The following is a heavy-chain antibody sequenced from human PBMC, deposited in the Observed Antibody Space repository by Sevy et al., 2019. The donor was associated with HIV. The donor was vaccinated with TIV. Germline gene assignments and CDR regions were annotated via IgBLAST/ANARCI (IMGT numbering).Heavy chain of an antibody. CDR3: AKDNGSGWGWVSY. V-gene: IGHV3-9*01. J-gene: IGHJ4*02. D-gene: IGHD6-19*01. Sequence: GGSLRLSCAASGFTFDDYAMHWVRQAPGKGLEWVSGISWNSGTIGYADSVKGRFTISRDNAKNSLYLQMNSLRAEDTALYYCAKDNGSGWGWVSYWGQGTLVTVSS. CDR1: GFTFDDYA. CDR2: ISWNSGTI.